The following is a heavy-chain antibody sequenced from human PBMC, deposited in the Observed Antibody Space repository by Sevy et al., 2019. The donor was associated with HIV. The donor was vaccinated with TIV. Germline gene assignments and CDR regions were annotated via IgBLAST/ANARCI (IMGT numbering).Heavy chain of an antibody. V-gene: IGHV3-48*01. CDR2: ISSSSSTI. D-gene: IGHD4-4*01. CDR1: GFTFSSYS. J-gene: IGHJ4*02. CDR3: ARFGQAVTTRSFDY. Sequence: GGSLRLSCAASGFTFSSYSMNWVRQAPGKGLEWVSYISSSSSTIYYADSVEGRFTISRDNAKNSLYLQMNSLRAEDTAVYYCARFGQAVTTRSFDYWGQGTLVTVSS.